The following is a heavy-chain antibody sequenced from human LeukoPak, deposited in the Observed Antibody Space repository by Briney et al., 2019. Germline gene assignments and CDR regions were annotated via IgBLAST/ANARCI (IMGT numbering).Heavy chain of an antibody. CDR1: GESFKDYY. V-gene: IGHV4-34*01. CDR3: ARSGTYQHSSSYDY. Sequence: SETLSLTCAVYGESFKDYYWNWIRQPPGKGLEWIGEINHSGSSNYNPSLKSRVTISVDTSKNQFSLKLSSVTAADTAVYYCARSGTYQHSSSYDYWGQGTLVTVSS. D-gene: IGHD6-13*01. CDR2: INHSGSS. J-gene: IGHJ4*02.